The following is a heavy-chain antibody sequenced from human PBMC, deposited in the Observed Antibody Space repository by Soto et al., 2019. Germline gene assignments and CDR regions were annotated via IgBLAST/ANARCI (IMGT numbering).Heavy chain of an antibody. J-gene: IGHJ5*02. V-gene: IGHV4-30-4*01. D-gene: IGHD2-2*01. CDR1: GGSISSGDYY. Sequence: SETLSLTCTVSGGSISSGDYYWSWIRQPPGKGLEWIGYIYYSGSTYYNPSLKNRVTISVDTSKKKLSMKMSSVTAADTAVYYCARALFCSSTSCYGLLGTPFDPWGQGTLVTVSS. CDR3: ARALFCSSTSCYGLLGTPFDP. CDR2: IYYSGST.